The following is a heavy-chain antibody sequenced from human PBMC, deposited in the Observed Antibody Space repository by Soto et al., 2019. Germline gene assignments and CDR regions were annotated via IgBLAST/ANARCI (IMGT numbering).Heavy chain of an antibody. J-gene: IGHJ4*02. CDR2: ILNSGRA. D-gene: IGHD3-10*01. CDR1: GGSISSGDNY. CDR3: ARTSWFGELSFDY. V-gene: IGHV4-30-4*01. Sequence: SETLSLTCSVSGGSISSGDNYWSWIRQPPGKGLECIGYILNSGRAHYTPSLRSRLAISVDTSRNQFSLKLSSVTAADTAVYYCARTSWFGELSFDYWGMGTLVTVSS.